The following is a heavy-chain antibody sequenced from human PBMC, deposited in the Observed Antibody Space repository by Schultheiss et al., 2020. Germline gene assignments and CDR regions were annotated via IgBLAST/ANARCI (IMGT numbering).Heavy chain of an antibody. J-gene: IGHJ4*02. D-gene: IGHD5-18*01. CDR2: INAGNGNT. CDR3: ARENVFGGNSYLGVFDY. V-gene: IGHV1-3*01. Sequence: ASVKVSCKASGYTFTTYTMHWVRQAPGQRLKWMGWINAGNGNTKYSQKFQGRVTITRDTSASTAYMDLSSLRSEDTAVYYCARENVFGGNSYLGVFDYWGQGTLVTVSS. CDR1: GYTFTTYT.